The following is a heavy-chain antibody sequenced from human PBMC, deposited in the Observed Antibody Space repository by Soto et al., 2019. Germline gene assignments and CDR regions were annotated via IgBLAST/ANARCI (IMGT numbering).Heavy chain of an antibody. CDR3: AREGMSLSFSRGHKDLGF. D-gene: IGHD3-10*01. Sequence: GGSLRLSCEASGFNFSSYGIHWVRQAPGKGLEWVAIIWNDGSNKYYADSVKGRFTIFRDNSKNTVDLQMSSLRAEDTAVYYCAREGMSLSFSRGHKDLGFWGQGTLVTVSS. CDR1: GFNFSSYG. J-gene: IGHJ4*02. CDR2: IWNDGSNK. V-gene: IGHV3-33*01.